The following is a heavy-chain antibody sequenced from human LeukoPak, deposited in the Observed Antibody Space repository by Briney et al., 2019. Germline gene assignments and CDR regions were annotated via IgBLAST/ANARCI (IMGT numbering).Heavy chain of an antibody. CDR2: ISSSSSYI. CDR3: ARQLGYCSSTSCDYYYYYYMDV. Sequence: GGSLRLSCAASGFTFSSYSMNWVRQAPGKGLEWVSSISSSSSYIYYADSVKGRFTISRDNAKNSLYLQMNSLRAEDTAVYYCARQLGYCSSTSCDYYYYYYMDVWGKGTTVTISS. D-gene: IGHD2-2*01. V-gene: IGHV3-21*01. J-gene: IGHJ6*03. CDR1: GFTFSSYS.